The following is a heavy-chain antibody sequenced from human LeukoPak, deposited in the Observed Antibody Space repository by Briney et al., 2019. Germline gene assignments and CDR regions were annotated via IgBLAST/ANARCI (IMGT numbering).Heavy chain of an antibody. CDR3: ARDLGDYDYVWGSYRPFDY. CDR2: IWYDGINK. J-gene: IGHJ4*02. CDR1: GFTFSSYG. Sequence: GGSLRLSCAASGFTFSSYGMHWVRQAPGKGLEWVAVIWYDGINKYYPDSVKGRFTISRDNSKNTLYLQMNSLRDEDTAVYYCARDLGDYDYVWGSYRPFDYWGQGTLVTVSS. V-gene: IGHV3-33*01. D-gene: IGHD3-16*02.